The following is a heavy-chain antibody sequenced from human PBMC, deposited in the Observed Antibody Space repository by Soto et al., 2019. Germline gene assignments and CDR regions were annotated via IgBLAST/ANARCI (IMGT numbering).Heavy chain of an antibody. D-gene: IGHD6-13*01. J-gene: IGHJ4*02. CDR1: GGSVSGGSYY. Sequence: KPSETLSLTCSVSGGSVSGGSYYWSWIRQPPGKGLEWIGYIYYTGSTNYNPSLKSRVTISIDTSKNQFSVKMTSVTAADTAVYYCARGLPASGDDSWGQGTLVTVSS. CDR3: ARGLPASGDDS. CDR2: IYYTGST. V-gene: IGHV4-61*01.